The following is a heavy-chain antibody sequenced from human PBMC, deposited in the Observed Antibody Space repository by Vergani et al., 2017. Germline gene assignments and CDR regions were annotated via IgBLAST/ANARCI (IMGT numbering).Heavy chain of an antibody. CDR3: ARDSAVGGTVDS. V-gene: IGHV4-61*02. D-gene: IGHD1-26*01. CDR2: IYYSGRT. Sequence: QVQLQESGPGLVKPSQSLSLTCTVSGCSISGVSYYLSWVRQPAGKGLEWIGRIYYSGRTDYNPSLESRVTISVDTSKNTFSLKLNSVTAADTAIYYCARDSAVGGTVDSWGQGTLVSVSS. CDR1: GCSISGVSYY. J-gene: IGHJ4*02.